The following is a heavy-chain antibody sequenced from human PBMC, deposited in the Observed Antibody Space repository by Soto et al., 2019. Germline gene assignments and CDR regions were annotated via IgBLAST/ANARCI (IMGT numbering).Heavy chain of an antibody. V-gene: IGHV4-4*02. D-gene: IGHD6-13*01. Sequence: QVQLQESGPGLVKPSGTLSLTCAVSGDSVSSTYYWCWVRQPPGKGLAWIGEVFHTGTTSYNPSLRSRVTISMDKSNNQFSLDHSSVTAADTAVYYCARSAGWYAVHSWGPGTLVIVSS. CDR2: VFHTGTT. CDR3: ARSAGWYAVHS. J-gene: IGHJ4*02. CDR1: GDSVSSTYY.